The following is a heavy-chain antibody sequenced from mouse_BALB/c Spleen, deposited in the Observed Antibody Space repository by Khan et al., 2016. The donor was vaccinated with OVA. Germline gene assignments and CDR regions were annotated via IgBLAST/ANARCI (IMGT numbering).Heavy chain of an antibody. D-gene: IGHD2-3*01. CDR1: GHAFSNYW. CDR3: AREGYDGYYRAWFAY. J-gene: IGHJ3*01. Sequence: QVRLQQSGAELVRPGSSVKISCKASGHAFSNYWMNWVKQRPGQGLEWIGQIYPGEANTNYNGKFKGKVTLTVDKSSSTAYMQLSSLTSEDSAVYSCAREGYDGYYRAWFAYWGQGTLVTVSA. V-gene: IGHV1-80*01. CDR2: IYPGEANT.